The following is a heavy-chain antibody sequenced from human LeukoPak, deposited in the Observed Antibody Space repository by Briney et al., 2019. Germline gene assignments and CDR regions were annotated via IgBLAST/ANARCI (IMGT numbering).Heavy chain of an antibody. D-gene: IGHD6-13*01. V-gene: IGHV3-21*04. Sequence: GGSLRLSCAASGFTFSSYSMNWVRQAPGKGLEWVSSISSSSSYIYYADSVKGRFTISRDNAKNSLYLQMNSLRAEDTAVYYCARGGGSSSWYEDYWGQGTLVTVSS. CDR1: GFTFSSYS. J-gene: IGHJ4*02. CDR2: ISSSSSYI. CDR3: ARGGGSSSWYEDY.